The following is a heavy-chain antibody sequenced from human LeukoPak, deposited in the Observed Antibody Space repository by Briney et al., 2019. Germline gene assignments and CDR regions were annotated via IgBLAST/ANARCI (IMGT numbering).Heavy chain of an antibody. Sequence: GGSLGLSCAASGFTFSSYGMHWVRQAPGKGLEWVAVIWYDGSNKYYADSVKGRFTISRDNSKNTLYLQMNSLRAENTAVYYCAKDFRRGIAAAGTVDYWGQGTLVTVSS. J-gene: IGHJ4*02. V-gene: IGHV3-33*06. CDR2: IWYDGSNK. D-gene: IGHD6-13*01. CDR3: AKDFRRGIAAAGTVDY. CDR1: GFTFSSYG.